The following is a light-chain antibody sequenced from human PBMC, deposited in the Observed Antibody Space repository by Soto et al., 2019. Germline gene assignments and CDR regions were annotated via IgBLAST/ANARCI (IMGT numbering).Light chain of an antibody. Sequence: QSVLTQPPSASGTPGQRVTISCSGSSSNIGGNYVYWYQQLPGTAPKLLIYTNNERPSGVPDRFSGSKSGTSASLAISGLRSEDEADYNCATWDDSLSGVVFGGGTKLTVL. CDR2: TNN. CDR3: ATWDDSLSGVV. V-gene: IGLV1-47*01. CDR1: SSNIGGNY. J-gene: IGLJ2*01.